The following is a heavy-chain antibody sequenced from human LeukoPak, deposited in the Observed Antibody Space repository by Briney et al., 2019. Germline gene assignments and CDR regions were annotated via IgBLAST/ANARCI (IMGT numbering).Heavy chain of an antibody. J-gene: IGHJ4*02. CDR2: ISAYNGNT. V-gene: IGHV1-18*01. CDR3: ARDLGVAYYDFWSGYFPSDY. D-gene: IGHD3-3*01. CDR1: GYTFTSYG. Sequence: ASVKVSCKASGYTFTSYGISWVRQAPGQGLEWMGWISAYNGNTNYAQKLQGRVTMTTDTSTSTAYMELRSLRSDDTAVYYCARDLGVAYYDFWSGYFPSDYWGQGTLVTVSS.